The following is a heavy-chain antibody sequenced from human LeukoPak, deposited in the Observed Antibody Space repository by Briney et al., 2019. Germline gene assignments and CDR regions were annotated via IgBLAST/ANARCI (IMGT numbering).Heavy chain of an antibody. CDR1: GFTFSSYA. D-gene: IGHD3-22*01. CDR2: ISSNGGST. V-gene: IGHV3-64*01. CDR3: ARTLSLAYYDSSGYDY. J-gene: IGHJ4*02. Sequence: GGSLRLSCAASGFTFSSYAMHWVRQAPGKGLEYVSAISSNGGSTYYANSVKGRFTISRDNSKNTLYLQMGSLRVEDMAVYYCARTLSLAYYDSSGYDYWGQGTLVTVSP.